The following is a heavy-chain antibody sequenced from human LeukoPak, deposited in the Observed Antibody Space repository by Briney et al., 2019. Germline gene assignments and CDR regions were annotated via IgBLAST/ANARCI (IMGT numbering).Heavy chain of an antibody. CDR2: IYYSGRT. Sequence: PSGTLSLTCTVSGGSISSYYLSWIRQPPGKGLEWIGYIYYSGRTNYNPSLKSRVTISVDTSKNQFSLKLSSVTAADTAVYYCARGPTKYYYDSSGYSPFDYWGQGTLVTVSS. CDR1: GGSISSYY. CDR3: ARGPTKYYYDSSGYSPFDY. V-gene: IGHV4-59*08. J-gene: IGHJ4*02. D-gene: IGHD3-22*01.